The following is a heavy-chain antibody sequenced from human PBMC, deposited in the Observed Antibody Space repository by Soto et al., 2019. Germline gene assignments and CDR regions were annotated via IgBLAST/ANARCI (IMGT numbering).Heavy chain of an antibody. CDR3: ARESHDILTGPPWVWYFDL. D-gene: IGHD3-9*01. V-gene: IGHV4-34*01. CDR1: GGSFSGYY. CDR2: INDRGSI. J-gene: IGHJ2*01. Sequence: QVQLQQWGAGPLRPLETLSLTCGVSGGSFSGYYWAWIRQSPGEGLEWIGEINDRGSINYNPSLKSRVSIPVDTSKNHYSLKLRSVTAAATAVYYCARESHDILTGPPWVWYFDLWGRGTLVTVSS.